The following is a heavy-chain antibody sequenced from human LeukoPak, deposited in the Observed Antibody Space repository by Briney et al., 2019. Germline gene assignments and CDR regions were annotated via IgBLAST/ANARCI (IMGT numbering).Heavy chain of an antibody. CDR2: IYYSGST. D-gene: IGHD3-22*01. J-gene: IGHJ4*02. Sequence: SETLSLTCTVSGGSVSSGSYYWSWIRQPPGKGLEWIGYIYYSGSTNYNPSLKSRVTISVDTSENQFSLKLSSVTAADTAVYYCARDYYYDSSGYHGNWGQGTLVTVSS. CDR3: ARDYYYDSSGYHGN. V-gene: IGHV4-61*01. CDR1: GGSVSSGSYY.